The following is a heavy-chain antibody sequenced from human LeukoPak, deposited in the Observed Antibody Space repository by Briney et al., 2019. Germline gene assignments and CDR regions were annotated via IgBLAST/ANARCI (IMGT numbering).Heavy chain of an antibody. V-gene: IGHV3-23*01. CDR3: AKDIKPMVRGVMGDY. Sequence: GGSLRLSCAASGFTFSSYAMSWVRQAPGKGLEWVSAISGSGGSTYHADSVKGRFTISRDNPKNTLYLQMNSLRAEDTAVYYCAKDIKPMVRGVMGDYWGQGTLVTVSS. CDR1: GFTFSSYA. CDR2: ISGSGGST. D-gene: IGHD3-10*01. J-gene: IGHJ4*02.